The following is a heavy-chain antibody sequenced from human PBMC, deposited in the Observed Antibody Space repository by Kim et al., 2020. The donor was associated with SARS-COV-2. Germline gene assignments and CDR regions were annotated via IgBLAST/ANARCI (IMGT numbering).Heavy chain of an antibody. Sequence: SVKVSCKPSGGTFSSYAISWVRQAPGQGLEWMGGIIPIFGTANYAQKFQGRVTLTADESTSTAYMELSSLRSEDTAVYYCAARRDGYNLFEGRSGGGAPYFDYWGQGTLVTVSS. D-gene: IGHD2-15*01. CDR1: GGTFSSYA. J-gene: IGHJ4*02. V-gene: IGHV1-69*13. CDR3: AARRDGYNLFEGRSGGGAPYFDY. CDR2: IIPIFGTA.